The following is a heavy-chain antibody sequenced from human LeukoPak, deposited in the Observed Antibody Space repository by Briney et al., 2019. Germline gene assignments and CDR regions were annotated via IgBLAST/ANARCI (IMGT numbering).Heavy chain of an antibody. Sequence: SETLSLTCAVYGGSFSGYYWSWIRQPPGKGLEWIGEINHSGSTNYNPSLKSRVTISVDTSKNQFSLKLSSVTAADTAVYYCARDPGRGYSSSWVDYWSQGTLVTVSS. V-gene: IGHV4-34*01. D-gene: IGHD6-13*01. CDR1: GGSFSGYY. CDR3: ARDPGRGYSSSWVDY. CDR2: INHSGST. J-gene: IGHJ4*02.